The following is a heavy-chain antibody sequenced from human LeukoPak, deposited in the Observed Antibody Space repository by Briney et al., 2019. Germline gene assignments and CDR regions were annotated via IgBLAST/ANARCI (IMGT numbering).Heavy chain of an antibody. CDR3: AKDPGYSYGFDY. V-gene: IGHV3-48*01. CDR1: GFTFSSYS. D-gene: IGHD5-18*01. Sequence: PGGSLRLSCAASGFTFSSYSMNWVRQAPGKGLEWVSYISTRSTTIYYADSVKGRFTISRDNAKNSLYLQMNSLRAEDTAVYYCAKDPGYSYGFDYWGQGTLVTVSS. CDR2: ISTRSTTI. J-gene: IGHJ4*02.